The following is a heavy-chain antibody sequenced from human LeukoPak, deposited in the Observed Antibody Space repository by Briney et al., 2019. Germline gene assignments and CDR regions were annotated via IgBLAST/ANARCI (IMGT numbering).Heavy chain of an antibody. Sequence: GASVKLSCKASGYTFTGYYMHWVRQAPGQGLEWMGWINPNSGGTNYAQKFQGRVTMTRDTSISTAYMELSRLRSDDTAVYYCARGGGIAAHDYYYGMDVWGQGTTVTVSS. CDR3: ARGGGIAAHDYYYGMDV. CDR1: GYTFTGYY. CDR2: INPNSGGT. D-gene: IGHD6-13*01. J-gene: IGHJ6*02. V-gene: IGHV1-2*02.